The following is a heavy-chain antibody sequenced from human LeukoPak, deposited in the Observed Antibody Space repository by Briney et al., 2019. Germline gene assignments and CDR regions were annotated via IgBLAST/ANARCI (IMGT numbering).Heavy chain of an antibody. D-gene: IGHD4-11*01. CDR1: GGSMTNYY. V-gene: IGHV4-59*03. CDR3: ARPNSYYVGNNSFDR. Sequence: SETLSLTCTVSGGSMTNYYWTWIRQPPGKGLEWIGYIYYGGSTHYNPSLKSRVTLSVATSTTPSSMELSSVTAADTAVYYCARPNSYYVGNNSFDRWGQGTMVTVS. CDR2: IYYGGST. J-gene: IGHJ3*02.